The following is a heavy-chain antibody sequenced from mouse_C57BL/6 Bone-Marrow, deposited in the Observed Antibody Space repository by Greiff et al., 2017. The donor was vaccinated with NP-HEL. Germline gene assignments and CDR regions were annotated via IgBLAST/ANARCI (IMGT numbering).Heavy chain of an antibody. CDR1: GYTFTSYW. CDR3: SRYITTVVAKEGY. J-gene: IGHJ2*01. D-gene: IGHD1-1*01. CDR2: IDPSDSYT. Sequence: QVQLKQPGAELVRPGTSVKLSCKASGYTFTSYWMHWVKQRPGQGLEWIGVIDPSDSYTNYNQKFKGKATLTVDTASSTAYMQLSSLTSEDSAVYYCSRYITTVVAKEGYWDQGTTLTVTS. V-gene: IGHV1-59*01.